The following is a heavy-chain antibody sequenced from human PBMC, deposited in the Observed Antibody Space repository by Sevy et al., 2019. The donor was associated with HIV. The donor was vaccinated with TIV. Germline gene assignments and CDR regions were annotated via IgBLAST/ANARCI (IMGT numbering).Heavy chain of an antibody. CDR1: GFTFSSYA. V-gene: IGHV3-23*01. CDR3: TRAVVAAIYYYYYMDV. CDR2: ISGSGGST. Sequence: GGSLRLSCAASGFTFSSYAMSWVRQAPGKGLEWVSAISGSGGSTYYADSVMGRFTISRDNSKNMLYLQMNSRRAEDTAVYYCTRAVVAAIYYYYYMDVWGKGTTVTVSS. D-gene: IGHD2-15*01. J-gene: IGHJ6*03.